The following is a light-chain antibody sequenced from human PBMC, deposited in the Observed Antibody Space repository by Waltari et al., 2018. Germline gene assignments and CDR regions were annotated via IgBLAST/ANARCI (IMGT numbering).Light chain of an antibody. CDR3: SSRDSSASHVV. CDR1: ILRTSY. CDR2: GKN. Sequence: SSELTQDPAVSVALGQTVRITCQGDILRTSYASWYQQKSGQAPVLVLFGKNKRPSGIPDRLSGYNSETTTSLTTTGAQAEDEADYYCSSRDSSASHVVFGGGTKLTVL. J-gene: IGLJ2*01. V-gene: IGLV3-19*01.